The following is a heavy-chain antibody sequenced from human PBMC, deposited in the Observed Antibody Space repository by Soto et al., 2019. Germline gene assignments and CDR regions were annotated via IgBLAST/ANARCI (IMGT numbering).Heavy chain of an antibody. CDR3: ARHLPLEYSSSSPNNWFDP. D-gene: IGHD6-6*01. J-gene: IGHJ5*02. CDR2: IYPGDSDT. V-gene: IGHV5-51*01. Sequence: GESLKISCKGSGYSFTSYWIGWVRQMPGKGLEWMGIIYPGDSDTRYSPSFQGQVTISADKSISTAYLQWSSLKASDTAMYYCARHLPLEYSSSSPNNWFDPWGQGTLVTVSS. CDR1: GYSFTSYW.